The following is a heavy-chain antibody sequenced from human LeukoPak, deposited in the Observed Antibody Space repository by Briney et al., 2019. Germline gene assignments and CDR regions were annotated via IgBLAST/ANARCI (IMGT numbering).Heavy chain of an antibody. J-gene: IGHJ4*02. V-gene: IGHV3-23*01. Sequence: GGSLRLSCAASGFTFSSYAMSWVRQAPGKGLEWVSAISGSGGSTYYADSVKGRFTISRDNSKNTLYQQMNSLRAEDTAIYYCAKDRLEWLLSSDYWGQGTLVTVSS. D-gene: IGHD3-3*01. CDR3: AKDRLEWLLSSDY. CDR1: GFTFSSYA. CDR2: ISGSGGST.